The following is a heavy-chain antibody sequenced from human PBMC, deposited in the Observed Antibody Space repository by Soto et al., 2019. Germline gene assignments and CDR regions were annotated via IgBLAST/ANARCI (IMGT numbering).Heavy chain of an antibody. D-gene: IGHD2-15*01. CDR2: ITGSGGST. CDR3: AKRGCSGGGSSCSYFDY. V-gene: IGHV3-23*01. CDR1: GFTFSSYV. Sequence: GGSLRLSCAASGFTFSSYVMYWVRQAPGKGLEWVSAITGSGGSTYYADSVKGRFTISRDDSKNTLYLQMNTLRAEDTAIYYCAKRGCSGGGSSCSYFDYWGQGTLVTVSS. J-gene: IGHJ4*02.